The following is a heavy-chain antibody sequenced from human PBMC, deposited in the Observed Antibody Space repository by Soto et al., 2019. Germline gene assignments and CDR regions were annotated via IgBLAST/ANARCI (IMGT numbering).Heavy chain of an antibody. CDR2: IYYGGST. J-gene: IGHJ6*02. Sequence: QVQLRESGPALVRPSDSLSLMCSVSGVPITTFYWSWIRQAPGKGLEYIGYIYYGGSTHYNPALKSRVTISVDTAKNEFSLKLRSVTAADTAAYYCARGQLLHYQYGLDVWGQGTTVIV. CDR3: ARGQLLHYQYGLDV. CDR1: GVPITTFY. V-gene: IGHV4-59*07. D-gene: IGHD3-10*01.